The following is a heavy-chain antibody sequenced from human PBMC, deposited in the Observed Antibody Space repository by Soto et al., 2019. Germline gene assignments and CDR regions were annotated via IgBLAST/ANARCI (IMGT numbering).Heavy chain of an antibody. CDR1: GFTFSSYS. Sequence: GGSLRLSCAASGFTFSSYSMNWVRQAPGKGLEWVSSISSSSSYIYYADSVKGRFTISRDNAKNSLYLQMNSLRAEDTAVYYCASARRSIDWSSHNWGQGTLVTVSS. CDR3: ASARRSIDWSSHN. J-gene: IGHJ4*02. D-gene: IGHD3-9*01. CDR2: ISSSSSYI. V-gene: IGHV3-21*01.